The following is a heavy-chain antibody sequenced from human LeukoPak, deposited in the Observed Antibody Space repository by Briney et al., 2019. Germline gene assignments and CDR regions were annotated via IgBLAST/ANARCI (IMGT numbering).Heavy chain of an antibody. D-gene: IGHD6-13*01. Sequence: GGSLRLSCAASGFTFSSYSMNWVRQAPGKGLQWVSSISSSGSFVYSADSVKGRFTISRDNAKDSLYLQMNSLRAEDTAVYYCAREVVVGAAAGALDYWGHGTLVTVSS. J-gene: IGHJ4*01. CDR2: ISSSGSFV. V-gene: IGHV3-21*01. CDR1: GFTFSSYS. CDR3: AREVVVGAAAGALDY.